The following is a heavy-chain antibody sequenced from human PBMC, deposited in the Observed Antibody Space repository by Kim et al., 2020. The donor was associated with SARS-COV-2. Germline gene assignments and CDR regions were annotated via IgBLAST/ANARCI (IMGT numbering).Heavy chain of an antibody. V-gene: IGHV1-46*01. J-gene: IGHJ4*02. Sequence: GRVTMTRDTSTSTVYMELSSLRSEDTAVYYCARDLLNYYDSSGYYSIFDYWGQGTLVTVSS. CDR3: ARDLLNYYDSSGYYSIFDY. D-gene: IGHD3-22*01.